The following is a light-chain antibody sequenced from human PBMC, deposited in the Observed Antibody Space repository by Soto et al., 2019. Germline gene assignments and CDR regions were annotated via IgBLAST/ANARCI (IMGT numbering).Light chain of an antibody. CDR1: EAVSTN. V-gene: IGKV3-15*01. J-gene: IGKJ1*01. CDR3: QQYENWPWT. CDR2: AAS. Sequence: ERVMTQSPATLSVFPGEGATLSCRASEAVSTNLAWYQHKPGQAPRLLIYAASTRSTGVPAGFSGSGSGTEFTLTISNLQSEDVATYYCQQYENWPWTFGQGTKVEI.